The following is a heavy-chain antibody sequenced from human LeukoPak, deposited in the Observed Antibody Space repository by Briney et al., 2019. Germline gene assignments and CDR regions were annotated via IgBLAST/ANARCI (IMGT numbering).Heavy chain of an antibody. CDR3: AREDIVAVPPARPFDP. V-gene: IGHV4-59*12. J-gene: IGHJ5*02. CDR1: GGSISSYY. CDR2: IYYSGST. D-gene: IGHD2-2*01. Sequence: SETLSLTCTVSGGSISSYYWSWIRQPPGKGLEWIGYIYYSGSTNYNPSLKSRVTISVDTSKNQFSLKLSSVTAADTAVYYCAREDIVAVPPARPFDPWGQGTLVTVSS.